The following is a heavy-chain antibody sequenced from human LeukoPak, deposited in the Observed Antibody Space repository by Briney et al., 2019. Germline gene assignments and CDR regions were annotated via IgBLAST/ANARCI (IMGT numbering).Heavy chain of an antibody. D-gene: IGHD6-13*01. Sequence: PGRSLRLSCAASGFTFSSYAMHWVRQAPGRGLEYVSGISRNGDSTYYANSVKGRFTISRDNSKNTLYLQMGSLRAEDMAVYYCAREYSSSWYPCFDYWGQGTLVTVSS. CDR3: AREYSSSWYPCFDY. V-gene: IGHV3-64*01. CDR1: GFTFSSYA. CDR2: ISRNGDST. J-gene: IGHJ4*02.